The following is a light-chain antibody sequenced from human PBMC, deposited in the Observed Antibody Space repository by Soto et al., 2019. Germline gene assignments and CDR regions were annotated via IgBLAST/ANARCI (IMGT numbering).Light chain of an antibody. CDR2: GAS. CDR1: QSISNS. CDR3: QQYNDWPLT. V-gene: IGKV3-15*01. Sequence: EVVVTQSPGTLSVPPGERVTLSCKASQSISNSLAWYQQIPGQAPRLLIFGASARASGIQDRFSGSGSGTEFTLTISSLQSEDFAIYYCQQYNDWPLTFGGGTKVDIK. J-gene: IGKJ4*01.